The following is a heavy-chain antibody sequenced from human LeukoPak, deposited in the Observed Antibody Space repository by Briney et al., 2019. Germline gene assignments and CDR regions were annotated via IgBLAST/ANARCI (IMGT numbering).Heavy chain of an antibody. V-gene: IGHV3-30*02. CDR3: AKDRLYDSSWYGAGDY. CDR2: IRYDGSNK. J-gene: IGHJ4*02. CDR1: GFTFSSYG. Sequence: GGSLRLSCAASGFTFSSYGMHWVRQAPGKGLEWVAFIRYDGSNKYYADSVKGRFTISRDNSKNTLYLQMNSLRAEDTAVYYCAKDRLYDSSWYGAGDYWGQGTLVTVSS. D-gene: IGHD6-13*01.